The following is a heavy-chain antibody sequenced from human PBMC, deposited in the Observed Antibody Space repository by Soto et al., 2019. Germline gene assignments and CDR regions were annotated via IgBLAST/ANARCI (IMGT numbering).Heavy chain of an antibody. J-gene: IGHJ5*02. CDR2: IYWDDDK. D-gene: IGHD5-18*01. CDR1: GFSLTASGVG. V-gene: IGHV2-5*02. Sequence: QITLKESGPTLVKPTQTLTLTCTFSGFSLTASGVGVGWIRQPPGKALEWLALIYWDDDKRFNPSLKSRLTNTKDTYKNRVVFTMSNMDPVDTATYFCAHRGGGLTGYSYGSWGQGALVTVSS. CDR3: AHRGGGLTGYSYGS.